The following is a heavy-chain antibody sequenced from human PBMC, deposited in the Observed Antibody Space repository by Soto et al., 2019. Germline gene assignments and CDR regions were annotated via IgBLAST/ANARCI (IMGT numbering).Heavy chain of an antibody. CDR1: GGSVSSGSYY. J-gene: IGHJ5*01. V-gene: IGHV4-61*01. CDR3: ARDHPGHDFWSGYYRANWFDP. CDR2: IYYSGST. Sequence: SETLSLTCTVSGGSVSSGSYYWSWIRQPPGKGLEWIGYIYYSGSTNYNPSLKSRVTISVDTSKNQFSLKLSSVTAADTAVYYCARDHPGHDFWSGYYRANWFDPWGQGTLVTVSS. D-gene: IGHD3-3*01.